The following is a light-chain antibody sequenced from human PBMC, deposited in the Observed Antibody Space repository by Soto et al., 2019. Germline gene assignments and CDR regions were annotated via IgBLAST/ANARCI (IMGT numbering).Light chain of an antibody. J-gene: IGKJ1*01. Sequence: DIVLKNSPATLSLSPRQRATLSCRASQKISGYLAWYQHKPGQAPRLLIYDASNRATGIPDRFRGSGSGTDFTLTISSLEPEDFALYYCQQVTDWPPGTFGQGTKVDIK. CDR2: DAS. CDR3: QQVTDWPPGT. CDR1: QKISGY. V-gene: IGKV3-11*01.